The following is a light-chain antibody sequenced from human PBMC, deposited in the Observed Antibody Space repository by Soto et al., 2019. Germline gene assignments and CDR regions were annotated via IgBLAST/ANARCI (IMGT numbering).Light chain of an antibody. J-gene: IGKJ3*01. V-gene: IGKV1-9*01. CDR3: QQLNSFT. Sequence: IQLTQSPSSLSASVGDRVTITCRASQGISSYLAWYQQKPGKAPKLLIYAASTLQSGDPSRFSGSGSGTDFTLTISSLQPEDFATYYCQQLNSFTFGPGTKVDIK. CDR1: QGISSY. CDR2: AAS.